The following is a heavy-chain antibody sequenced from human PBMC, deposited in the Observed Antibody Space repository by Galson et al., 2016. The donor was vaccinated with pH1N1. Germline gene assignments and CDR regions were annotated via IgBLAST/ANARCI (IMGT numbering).Heavy chain of an antibody. CDR3: TRENHHKFDY. CDR2: ITKRPEGYTT. V-gene: IGHV3-72*01. J-gene: IGHJ4*02. CDR1: GFTLGDFY. Sequence: SLRLSCAASGFTLGDFYMDWVRQAPGKGLEWVGRITKRPEGYTTQDAAPVRGRFIISREDSKDLLYLQMNSLTTEDTAVYYCTRENHHKFDYWGQGTLVTVSS.